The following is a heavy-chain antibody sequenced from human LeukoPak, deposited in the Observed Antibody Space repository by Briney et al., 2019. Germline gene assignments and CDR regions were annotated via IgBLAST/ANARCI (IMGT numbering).Heavy chain of an antibody. Sequence: GGSLRLSCAASGFTFSSYAMHWVRQAPGKGLEWVAVISYDGSNKYYADSVKGRFTISSDNSKNTLYLQMNSLRAEDTAVYYCARVLSGYSYGYGTDYWGQGTLVTVSS. D-gene: IGHD5-18*01. CDR1: GFTFSSYA. CDR3: ARVLSGYSYGYGTDY. V-gene: IGHV3-30-3*01. CDR2: ISYDGSNK. J-gene: IGHJ4*02.